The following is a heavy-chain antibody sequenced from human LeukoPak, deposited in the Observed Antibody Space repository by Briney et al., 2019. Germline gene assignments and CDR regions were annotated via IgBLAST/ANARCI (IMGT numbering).Heavy chain of an antibody. CDR1: GGSISSYY. V-gene: IGHV4-59*01. D-gene: IGHD3-9*01. J-gene: IGHJ4*02. CDR3: AGSDIVTGATYYFDY. Sequence: KSSETLSLTCSVSGGSISSYYRFWIRQPPGKGLEWIGSVFHSGNTNYNPSLKSRVTISVDTSKNQFSLKLSSVTAADTAVYYCAGSDIVTGATYYFDYWGQGTLITVSS. CDR2: VFHSGNT.